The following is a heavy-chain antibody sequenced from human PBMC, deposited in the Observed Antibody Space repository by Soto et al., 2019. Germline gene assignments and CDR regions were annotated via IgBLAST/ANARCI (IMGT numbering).Heavy chain of an antibody. CDR2: IWYDGSNK. CDR3: ARDLRYCSSTSCYNYYYYGMDV. D-gene: IGHD2-2*02. V-gene: IGHV3-33*01. CDR1: GFTFSSYV. J-gene: IGHJ6*02. Sequence: GGSLRLSCAASGFTFSSYVMHWVRQSPGKGLEWVAVIWYDGSNKYYADSVKGRFTISRDNSKNTLYLQMNSLRAEDTAVYYCARDLRYCSSTSCYNYYYYGMDVWGQGTTVTVSS.